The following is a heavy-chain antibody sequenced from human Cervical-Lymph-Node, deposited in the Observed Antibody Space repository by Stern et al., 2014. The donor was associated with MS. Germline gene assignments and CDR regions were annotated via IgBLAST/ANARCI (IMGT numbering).Heavy chain of an antibody. D-gene: IGHD6-19*01. Sequence: EVQLVESGGGLVKPGRSLRLSCAASGFTFDDYVMHWVRQAPGKGLEWVSGISWNSASIGYADSVKGRFTISRDNAKNSLYLQMNSLRAEDTALYYCAKDRNSSGWFFATWGQGTLVTVSS. CDR2: ISWNSASI. CDR1: GFTFDDYV. J-gene: IGHJ5*02. V-gene: IGHV3-9*01. CDR3: AKDRNSSGWFFAT.